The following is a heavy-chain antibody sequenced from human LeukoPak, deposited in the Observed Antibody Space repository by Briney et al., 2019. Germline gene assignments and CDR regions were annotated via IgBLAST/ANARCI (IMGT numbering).Heavy chain of an antibody. CDR3: ARNTKNYDFWSGPSFDY. V-gene: IGHV4-30-4*08. D-gene: IGHD3-3*01. CDR2: IYYSEST. CDR1: GGSISSGDYY. J-gene: IGHJ4*02. Sequence: SQTLSLTCTVSGGSISSGDYYWSWIRQPPGNGLEWIGYIYYSESTYYNPSLKSRVTISVDTSKNQFSLKLSSVTAADTAVYYCARNTKNYDFWSGPSFDYWGQGTLVTVSS.